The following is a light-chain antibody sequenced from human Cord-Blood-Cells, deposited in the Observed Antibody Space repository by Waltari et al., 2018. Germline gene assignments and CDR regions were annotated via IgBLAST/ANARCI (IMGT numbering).Light chain of an antibody. Sequence: QSALTQPASVSGSPGQSITISCTGTSSDVGGYNYVSWYQHHPGKAPKLMIYDVSIRPSGVSNRFSGSKSGNTASLTISGLQAEDEADYYCSSYTSSSTLFGGGTKLTVL. CDR2: DVS. V-gene: IGLV2-14*03. J-gene: IGLJ2*01. CDR3: SSYTSSSTL. CDR1: SSDVGGYNY.